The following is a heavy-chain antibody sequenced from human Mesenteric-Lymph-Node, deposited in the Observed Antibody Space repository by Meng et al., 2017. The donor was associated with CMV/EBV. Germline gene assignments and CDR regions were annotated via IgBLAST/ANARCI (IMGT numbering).Heavy chain of an antibody. CDR3: ARDRDQLTHSNCFDP. J-gene: IGHJ5*02. D-gene: IGHD2-2*01. Sequence: GGSISSTNWWSWVRQPPGKGLEWIGDIYHTGKTYYNPSPKGRVTISVDKSKNQFSLNLKSMTAADTAVYYCARDRDQLTHSNCFDPWGQGILVTVSS. CDR1: GGSISSTNW. V-gene: IGHV4-4*02. CDR2: IYHTGKT.